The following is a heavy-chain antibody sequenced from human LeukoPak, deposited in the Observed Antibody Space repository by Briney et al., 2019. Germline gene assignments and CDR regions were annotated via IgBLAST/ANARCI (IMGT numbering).Heavy chain of an antibody. V-gene: IGHV4-34*01. D-gene: IGHD6-19*01. CDR3: ARVANGWTAGNFWSFDL. J-gene: IGHJ2*01. CDR1: GGSFSDFY. Sequence: SETLSLTCVVYGGSFSDFYWAWIRQPPGKGLEWIGEINYSGRPNYNASLKSRGLISVDLSKNQLSLRLTSVIAADTAVYYCARVANGWTAGNFWSFDLWGRGALVTVSS. CDR2: INYSGRP.